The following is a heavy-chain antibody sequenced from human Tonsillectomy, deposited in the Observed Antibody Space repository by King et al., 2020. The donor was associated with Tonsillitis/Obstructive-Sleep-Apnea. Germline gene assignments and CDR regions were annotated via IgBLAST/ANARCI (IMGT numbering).Heavy chain of an antibody. Sequence: QLQESGPGLVKPSETLSLICTVSGGSISSYYWSWIRQPPGKGLEWIGYIYYSGSTNYNLSLTSRVTILVDTSKNQFSLKPTSVTAADTAVYYCARTGVDCSGGSCYSTYFDYWGQGTLVTVSS. CDR3: ARTGVDCSGGSCYSTYFDY. V-gene: IGHV4-59*01. CDR2: IYYSGST. CDR1: GGSISSYY. J-gene: IGHJ4*02. D-gene: IGHD2-15*01.